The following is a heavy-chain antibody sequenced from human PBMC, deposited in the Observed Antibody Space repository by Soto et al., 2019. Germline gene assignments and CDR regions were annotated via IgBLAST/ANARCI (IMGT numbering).Heavy chain of an antibody. CDR1: GFSFRDFY. CDR3: ARAYWNSDY. J-gene: IGHJ4*02. CDR2: ISSSGSRT. Sequence: GGSLRLSCAASGFSFRDFYMSWIRQAPGKGPEWVSYISSSGSRTYYADSAKGRFTISRDNAKNSLFLQMSSLRAEDTAMYYCARAYWNSDYWGQGTLVTVSS. V-gene: IGHV3-11*01. D-gene: IGHD3-16*01.